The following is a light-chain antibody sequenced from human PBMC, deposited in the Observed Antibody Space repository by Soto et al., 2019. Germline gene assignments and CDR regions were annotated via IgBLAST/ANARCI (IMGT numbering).Light chain of an antibody. J-gene: IGLJ2*01. CDR1: DSDVGDYNY. CDR3: SSYSTPSTLVL. CDR2: EVS. V-gene: IGLV2-14*01. Sequence: QSVLTQPASVSGSPGQSITISCTGSDSDVGDYNYVSWYQHHPGKAPKLIIFEVSNRPSGISNRFSGSKSGNAASLTISGLQAEDEADYYCSSYSTPSTLVLFGGGTKLTVL.